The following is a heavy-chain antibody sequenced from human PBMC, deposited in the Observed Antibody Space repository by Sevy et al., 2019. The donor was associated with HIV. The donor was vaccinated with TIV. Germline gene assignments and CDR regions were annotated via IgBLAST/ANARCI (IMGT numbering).Heavy chain of an antibody. J-gene: IGHJ4*02. CDR3: ARDSGDYPYYFDH. V-gene: IGHV4-30-2*01. CDR1: GDSISSGIYS. CDR2: IDHTGNT. D-gene: IGHD2-21*02. Sequence: SETLSLTCAVSGDSISSGIYSWNWIRQPPGKGLEWIGYIDHTGNTYYNPSLRSRVTISVETSKTHFSLKLTSVTAADTDVYYCARDSGDYPYYFDHWGQGTLVTVSS.